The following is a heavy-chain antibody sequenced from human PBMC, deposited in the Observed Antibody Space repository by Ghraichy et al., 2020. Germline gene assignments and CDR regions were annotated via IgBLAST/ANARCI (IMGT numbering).Heavy chain of an antibody. CDR2: IKPDGSAK. V-gene: IGHV3-7*03. Sequence: GGLRLSCAASGFKFSTSWMGWVRQAPAKGLEWVANIKPDGSAKYYVDSVKGRSTISRDNAENSLYLDINSVRAEDTAVYYCTRDSSWSFFSWGQGTLVTVSS. CDR1: GFKFSTSW. CDR3: TRDSSWSFFS. D-gene: IGHD1-26*01. J-gene: IGHJ5*02.